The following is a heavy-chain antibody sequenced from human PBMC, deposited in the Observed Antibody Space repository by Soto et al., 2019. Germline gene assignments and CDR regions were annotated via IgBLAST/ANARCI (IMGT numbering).Heavy chain of an antibody. CDR1: GYTFTSYY. D-gene: IGHD6-13*01. V-gene: IGHV1-46*01. CDR3: ARDLIAAATSYYYYYGMDV. Sequence: ASVKVSCKASGYTFTSYYMHWVRQAPGQGLEWMGIINPSGGSTSYAQKFQGRVTMTRDTSASTVYMELSSLRSEDTAVYYCARDLIAAATSYYYYYGMDVWGQGTTVTVSS. CDR2: INPSGGST. J-gene: IGHJ6*02.